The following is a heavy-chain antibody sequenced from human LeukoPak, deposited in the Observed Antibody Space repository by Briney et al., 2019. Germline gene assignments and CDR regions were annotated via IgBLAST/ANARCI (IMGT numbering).Heavy chain of an antibody. J-gene: IGHJ4*02. Sequence: PSETLSLTCTVSGGSINSYYWSWMRQPPGKGLEWIGYIYYSESTNYNPSLKSRVTISVDTSKNQFSLKLSSVTAADTAVYYCAREVRYSSGWYAYFDYWGQGTLVSVSS. CDR2: IYYSEST. CDR1: GGSINSYY. D-gene: IGHD6-19*01. CDR3: AREVRYSSGWYAYFDY. V-gene: IGHV4-59*01.